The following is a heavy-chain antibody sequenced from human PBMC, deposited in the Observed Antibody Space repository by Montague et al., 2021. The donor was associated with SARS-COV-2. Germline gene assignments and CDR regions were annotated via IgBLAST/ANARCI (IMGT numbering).Heavy chain of an antibody. V-gene: IGHV4-39*01. J-gene: IGHJ3*02. D-gene: IGHD3-22*01. CDR2: IYYSGST. CDR1: GGSISSSSYY. CDR3: ARFPTSYYYDSKAAPATPDAFDI. Sequence: TLSLTCTVSGGSISSSSYYWGWIRQPPGKGLEWIGSIYYSGSTYYNPSLKSRVTISVDTSKSQFSLKLSSVTAADTAVYYCARFPTSYYYDSKAAPATPDAFDIWGQGTMVTVSS.